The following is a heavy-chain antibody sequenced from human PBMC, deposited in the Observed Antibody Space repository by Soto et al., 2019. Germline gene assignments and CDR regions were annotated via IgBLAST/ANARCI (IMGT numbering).Heavy chain of an antibody. D-gene: IGHD6-19*01. CDR3: ARDRAVSARGSFDY. V-gene: IGHV4-4*02. J-gene: IGHJ4*02. CDR1: GGSVSSTNW. CDR2: IYHSGST. Sequence: QVQLQESGPGLVEPSGTLSLTCAVSGGSVSSTNWWSWVRQPPGKGLEWIGEIYHSGSTYYNPSLKSRDTISVHKSKNQFSLRLSSVTAADTAVYFCARDRAVSARGSFDYWGQGTLVTVSS.